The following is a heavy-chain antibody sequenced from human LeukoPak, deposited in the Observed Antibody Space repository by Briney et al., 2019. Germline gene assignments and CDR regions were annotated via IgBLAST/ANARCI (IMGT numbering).Heavy chain of an antibody. CDR3: ARDSDYYDSSGYYDY. CDR2: IYYSGST. D-gene: IGHD3-22*01. J-gene: IGHJ4*02. Sequence: SETLSLTCTVSGGSISSYYWSWIRQPPGEGLEWIGYIYYSGSTNYNPSLKSRLTISVDTSKNQFSLKLSSVTAADTAVYYCARDSDYYDSSGYYDYWGQGTLVTVSS. CDR1: GGSISSYY. V-gene: IGHV4-59*01.